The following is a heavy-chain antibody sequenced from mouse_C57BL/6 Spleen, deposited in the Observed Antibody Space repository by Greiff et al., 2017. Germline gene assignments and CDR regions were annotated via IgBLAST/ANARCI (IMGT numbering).Heavy chain of an antibody. CDR2: INPGSGGT. D-gene: IGHD2-3*01. V-gene: IGHV1-54*01. Sequence: QVQLQQSGAELVRPGTSVKVSCKASGYAFTNYLIEWVKQRPGQGLEWIGVINPGSGGTNYNEKFKGKATLTADKSSSTAYMQLSSLTSDDSAVYFCARYDGYYYFDYWGQGTTLTVSS. J-gene: IGHJ2*01. CDR3: ARYDGYYYFDY. CDR1: GYAFTNYL.